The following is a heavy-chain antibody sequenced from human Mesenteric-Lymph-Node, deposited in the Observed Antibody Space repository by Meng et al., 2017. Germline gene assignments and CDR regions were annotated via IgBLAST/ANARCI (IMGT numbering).Heavy chain of an antibody. D-gene: IGHD4-17*01. V-gene: IGHV4-31*03. CDR2: IYYSGST. CDR1: GGSISSGNHY. CDR3: ASLYGDSSVWYLDL. Sequence: HVQLQEAGQGRVKLSQTLSLPCTVSGGSISSGNHYWSWIRHHPGKGLEYIGYIYYSGSTYYNQSLKSRVIISVDTSKNQFSLRLNSVTAADTAVYYCASLYGDSSVWYLDLWGRGTLVTVSS. J-gene: IGHJ2*01.